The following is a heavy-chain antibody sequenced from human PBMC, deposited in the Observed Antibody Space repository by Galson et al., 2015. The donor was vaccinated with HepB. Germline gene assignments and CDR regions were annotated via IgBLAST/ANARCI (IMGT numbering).Heavy chain of an antibody. Sequence: SLRLSCAASGFTFSKNWMSWVRQAPGKGLEWVANIKQEGTVKYYVDSVKGRFTISRDNAKNSVYLQMNSLRAEDTAVYYCARRRQLDYSYYGMDVWGQGTTVTVSS. V-gene: IGHV3-7*05. CDR1: GFTFSKNW. J-gene: IGHJ6*02. CDR2: IKQEGTVK. D-gene: IGHD1-1*01. CDR3: ARRRQLDYSYYGMDV.